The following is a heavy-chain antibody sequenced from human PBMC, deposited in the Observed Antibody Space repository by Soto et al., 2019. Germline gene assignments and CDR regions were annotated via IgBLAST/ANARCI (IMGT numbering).Heavy chain of an antibody. CDR2: TYYRSKWYN. J-gene: IGHJ3*02. V-gene: IGHV6-1*01. D-gene: IGHD5-12*01. CDR1: GDSVSSNSAA. CDR3: ARVRYSGYELLDAFDI. Sequence: PSQTLSLTCAISGDSVSSNSAAWNWIRQSPSRGLEWLGRTYYRSKWYNDYAVSVKSRITINPDTSKNQFSLQLNSVTPEDTAVYYCARVRYSGYELLDAFDIWGQGTMVTVSS.